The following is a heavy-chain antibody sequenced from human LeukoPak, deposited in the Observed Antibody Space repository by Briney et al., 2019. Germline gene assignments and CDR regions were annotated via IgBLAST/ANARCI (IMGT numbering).Heavy chain of an antibody. V-gene: IGHV4-34*01. CDR3: ARWSGSYYGHVRLRAFDI. D-gene: IGHD1-26*01. CDR2: INHSGST. J-gene: IGHJ3*02. CDR1: GGSFSGYY. Sequence: KTSETLSLTCAVYGGSFSGYYWSWIRQPPGKGLEWIGEINHSGSTNYNPSLKSRVTISVDTSKNQFSLKLSSVTAADTAVYYCARWSGSYYGHVRLRAFDIWGQGTMVTVSS.